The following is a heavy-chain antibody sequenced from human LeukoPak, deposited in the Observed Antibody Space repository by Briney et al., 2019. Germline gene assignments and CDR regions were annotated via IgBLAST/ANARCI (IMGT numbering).Heavy chain of an antibody. CDR3: ARSPHILTGENFDY. CDR1: GYTFTSYA. V-gene: IGHV1-46*01. J-gene: IGHJ4*02. Sequence: ASVKVSCKASGYTFTSYAMNWVRQAPGQGLEWMGIINPSGGSTSYAQKFQGRVTMTRDMSTSTVYMELSSLRSEDTAVYYCARSPHILTGENFDYWGQGTLVTVSS. D-gene: IGHD3-9*01. CDR2: INPSGGST.